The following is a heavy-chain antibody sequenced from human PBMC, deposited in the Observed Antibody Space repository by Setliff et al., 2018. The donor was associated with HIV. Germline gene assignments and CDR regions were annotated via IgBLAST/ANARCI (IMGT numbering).Heavy chain of an antibody. CDR2: IYNSGST. Sequence: SETLSLTCTVSGGSISSGDYYWTWIRQPPGKGLEWIGYIYNSGSTYYEPSLRGRVTISIDRSKNQFSLKLSSVTAADTAVYYCAKLTPFDYWGQGTLVTVSS. CDR1: GGSISSGDYY. V-gene: IGHV4-61*08. D-gene: IGHD7-27*01. J-gene: IGHJ4*02. CDR3: AKLTPFDY.